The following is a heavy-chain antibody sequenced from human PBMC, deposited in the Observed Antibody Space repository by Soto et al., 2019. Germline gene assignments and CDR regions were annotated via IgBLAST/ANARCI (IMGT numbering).Heavy chain of an antibody. CDR1: GGSISSYY. D-gene: IGHD2-2*01. Sequence: SETLSLTCTVSGGSISSYYWSWIRQPPGKGLEWIGYIYYSGSTNYNPSLKSRVTISVDTSKNQFSLKLSSVTAADTAVYYCARDYCSSTSCYVGRVVGYYGMDVWGQGTTVTVSS. CDR2: IYYSGST. V-gene: IGHV4-59*01. J-gene: IGHJ6*02. CDR3: ARDYCSSTSCYVGRVVGYYGMDV.